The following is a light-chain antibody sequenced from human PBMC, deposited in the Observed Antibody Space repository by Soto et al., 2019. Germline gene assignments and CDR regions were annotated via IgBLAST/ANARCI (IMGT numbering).Light chain of an antibody. CDR1: TSNIGTFY. CDR2: IGN. J-gene: IGLJ1*01. CDR3: AAWDDNLNAYV. Sequence: QSALTQPPSASSTPGQTVTISCSGSTSNIGTFYVYWYQHLPVTAPKLLIYIGNQRASGVSDRFSGSKSGTSASLAISGLRSDDEADYYCAAWDDNLNAYVFGSGTKVTVL. V-gene: IGLV1-47*02.